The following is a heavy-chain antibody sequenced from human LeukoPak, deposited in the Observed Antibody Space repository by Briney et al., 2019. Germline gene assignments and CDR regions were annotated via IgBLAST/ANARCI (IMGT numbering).Heavy chain of an antibody. D-gene: IGHD1-26*01. V-gene: IGHV3-7*01. CDR3: ARDWYSGSYPLDY. Sequence: GGSLRLSCVASGFTFSSYWMSWVRQAPGKGLEWVANIKQDGSENFYVDSVKGRFTISRDNAKNSLYLQMNSLRAEDTAVYYCARDWYSGSYPLDYWGQGTLVTVSS. CDR2: IKQDGSEN. J-gene: IGHJ4*02. CDR1: GFTFSSYW.